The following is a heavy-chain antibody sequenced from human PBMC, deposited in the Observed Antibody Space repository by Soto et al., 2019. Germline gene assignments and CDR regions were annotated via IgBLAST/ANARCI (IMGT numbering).Heavy chain of an antibody. D-gene: IGHD5-12*01. CDR3: AKGSGYDSNYFDY. J-gene: IGHJ4*02. Sequence: GGSLILSCAASGFTFSSYAMSWVRQAPGKGLEWVSAISGSGGSTYYADSVKGRFTISRDNSKNTLYLQMNSLRAEDKAVYYCAKGSGYDSNYFDYWGQGTLVTVSS. CDR2: ISGSGGST. CDR1: GFTFSSYA. V-gene: IGHV3-23*01.